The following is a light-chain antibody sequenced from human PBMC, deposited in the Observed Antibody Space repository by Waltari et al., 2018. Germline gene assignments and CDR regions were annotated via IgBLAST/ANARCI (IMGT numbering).Light chain of an antibody. CDR2: GST. Sequence: QSVLTQPPSVSGAPGPRVTISCTGSGPNIGAGYDVHWYQPLPRAAPKLLIYGSTSRPLGVPDRFFGSTSGTSASLAITGLQAEDEADYYCQSYDTSLRVVFGGGTKLTVL. CDR1: GPNIGAGYD. J-gene: IGLJ3*02. CDR3: QSYDTSLRVV. V-gene: IGLV1-40*01.